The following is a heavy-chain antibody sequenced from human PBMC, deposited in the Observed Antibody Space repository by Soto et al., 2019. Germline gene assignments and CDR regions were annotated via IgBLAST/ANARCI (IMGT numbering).Heavy chain of an antibody. J-gene: IGHJ4*02. CDR3: AREGSYSAYNFAHGIQLWSFDF. CDR1: VGSINTFY. CDR2: IFSSGST. V-gene: IGHV4-4*07. Sequence: SETLSLTCTVSVGSINTFYWSWVRQPAGKGLDLIGRIFSSGSTSFNPSLESRVAMSVDTSKNHFSLNLSSVTAADMAVYYCAREGSYSAYNFAHGIQLWSFDFWGQGAMVTVSS. D-gene: IGHD5-12*01.